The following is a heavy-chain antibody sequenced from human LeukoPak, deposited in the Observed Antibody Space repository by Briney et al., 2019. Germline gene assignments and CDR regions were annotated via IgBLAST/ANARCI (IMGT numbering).Heavy chain of an antibody. CDR3: ARGIIYLDY. D-gene: IGHD3-10*01. CDR2: IYGDGTT. CDR1: GFTSSSFV. Sequence: GGSLRLSCAASGFTSSSFVMSWVRQAPGKGLEWVSLIYGDGTTDYADSVKGRFHISRHNSKNTLYLQMNSLRAEDTAVYYCARGIIYLDYWGQGTLVTVSS. V-gene: IGHV3-53*04. J-gene: IGHJ4*02.